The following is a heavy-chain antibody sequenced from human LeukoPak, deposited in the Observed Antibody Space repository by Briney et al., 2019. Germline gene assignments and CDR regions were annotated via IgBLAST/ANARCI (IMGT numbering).Heavy chain of an antibody. V-gene: IGHV4-39*01. CDR1: GGSITSDSFY. CDR2: IYYSGTT. Sequence: SETLSLTCTVSGGSITSDSFYWGCLRQPPGKGLEWIGSIYYSGTTYYNPSLKSRVTLSVDTSKNQFSLSLNSVTAADTAVYYCARHKSSGWQLLWFDPWGQGTLVTVSS. J-gene: IGHJ5*02. CDR3: ARHKSSGWQLLWFDP. D-gene: IGHD6-19*01.